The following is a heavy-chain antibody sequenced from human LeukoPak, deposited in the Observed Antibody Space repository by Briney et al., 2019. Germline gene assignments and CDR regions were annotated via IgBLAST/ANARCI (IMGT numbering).Heavy chain of an antibody. CDR1: GFTFSSYS. V-gene: IGHV3-48*01. CDR2: ISSSSSTI. J-gene: IGHJ5*02. CDR3: SRGTGGYYYL. Sequence: PGGSLRLSCAASGFTFSSYSMNWVRQAPGKGLEWVSYISSSSSTIYYADSVKGRFTISRDNAKNSLYLQMNSLRAEDTAVYYCSRGTGGYYYLWGQGTLATVSS. D-gene: IGHD3-22*01.